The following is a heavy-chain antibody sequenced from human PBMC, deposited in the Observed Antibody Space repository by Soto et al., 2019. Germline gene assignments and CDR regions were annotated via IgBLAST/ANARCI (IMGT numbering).Heavy chain of an antibody. D-gene: IGHD3-10*01. CDR3: ARKGFGALDGLVDV. J-gene: IGHJ6*02. V-gene: IGHV4-4*08. CDR1: GDSISSYY. Sequence: QVLLQESGPGLVKPSETLSLSCTVSGDSISSYYWGWIRQPPGKEMEWIGYVSPIWGSAYNPSLQSRVAISLDTSTSKFSLELTSVSATDTAVYYCARKGFGALDGLVDVWGQGTTVTVSS. CDR2: VSPIWGS.